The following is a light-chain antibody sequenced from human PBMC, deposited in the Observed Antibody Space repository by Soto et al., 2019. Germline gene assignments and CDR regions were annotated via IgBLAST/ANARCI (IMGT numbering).Light chain of an antibody. CDR2: EVS. V-gene: IGLV2-8*01. CDR3: SRGV. CDR1: SSDVGGYNY. J-gene: IGLJ1*01. Sequence: QSALTQPPSASGSPGQSVTISCTGTSSDVGGYNYVSWYQQHPGKAPKLMIYEVSKRPSGVPDRFSGSKSGNTASLTVSGLQAEDEADYYCSRGVFGTGTKLTVL.